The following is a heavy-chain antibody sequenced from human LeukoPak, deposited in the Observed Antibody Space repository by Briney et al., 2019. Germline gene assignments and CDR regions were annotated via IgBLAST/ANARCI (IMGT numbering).Heavy chain of an antibody. CDR2: INPNSGGT. CDR1: GYTFTNYY. V-gene: IGHV1-2*02. D-gene: IGHD3/OR15-3a*01. Sequence: ASVKVSCKASGYTFTNYYMHWVRQAPGQGLEWMGYINPNSGGTNYAQKFQGRVTMTRDTSSTTAYMDLGSLISDDTAVYCCARDREGLAYFDYWGQGTLVTVSS. CDR3: ARDREGLAYFDY. J-gene: IGHJ4*02.